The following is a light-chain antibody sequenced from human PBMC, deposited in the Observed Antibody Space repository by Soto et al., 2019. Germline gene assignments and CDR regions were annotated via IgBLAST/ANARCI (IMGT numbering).Light chain of an antibody. CDR2: GAS. CDR1: QSVSSD. CDR3: QQYNNWPRT. J-gene: IGKJ1*01. Sequence: EIVMTQSPATLSVSPGERATLSCRASQSVSSDLAGYHQKPGQAPRLLIYGASTRATGIPARFSGSGSGTEFTLTINSLQSEDFAVYYCQQYNNWPRTFGQGTKVDI. V-gene: IGKV3-15*01.